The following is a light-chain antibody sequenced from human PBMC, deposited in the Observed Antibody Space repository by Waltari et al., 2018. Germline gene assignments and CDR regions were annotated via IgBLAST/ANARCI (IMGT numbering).Light chain of an antibody. CDR3: QQYGSSVMYT. Sequence: VLTQSPGTLSLSPGERATLSCRASQSLTKKYCVWYQQKPGQAPRLLIYGASSRAAGIPDRFSGSGSGTDYTLTISRLEPDDSAVYYCQQYGSSVMYTFGQGTKLEI. CDR2: GAS. J-gene: IGKJ2*01. CDR1: QSLTKKY. V-gene: IGKV3-20*01.